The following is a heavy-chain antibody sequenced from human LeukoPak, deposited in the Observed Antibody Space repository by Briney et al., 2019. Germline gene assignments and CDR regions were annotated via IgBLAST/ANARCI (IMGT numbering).Heavy chain of an antibody. D-gene: IGHD6-13*01. CDR3: LRTPHIAAAGDFQH. V-gene: IGHV1-2*02. CDR2: INPDTGGT. CDR1: GYTFTGYY. J-gene: IGHJ1*01. Sequence: ASVKVSCKASGYTFTGYYMHWVRQAPGQGLEWMGWINPDTGGTNYQGRVTMTRDTSINTAYMELSRLRSDDTAVYYCLRTPHIAAAGDFQHWGQGTLVTVSS.